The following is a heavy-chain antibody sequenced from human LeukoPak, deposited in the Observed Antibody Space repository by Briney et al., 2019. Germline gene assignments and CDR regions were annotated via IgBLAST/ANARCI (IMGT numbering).Heavy chain of an antibody. CDR1: GFTFSSYS. V-gene: IGHV3-23*01. J-gene: IGHJ4*02. CDR2: MSCSGGST. D-gene: IGHD3-22*01. Sequence: GGSLRLSCAASGFTFSSYSMNWVRQAPGKGLEWVSGMSCSGGSTHYADSEKGRFTISRDNSKNTLYLQTNSLRAEDTAVYYCAKDLVYDSSGYYLDYRGQGTLVTVSS. CDR3: AKDLVYDSSGYYLDY.